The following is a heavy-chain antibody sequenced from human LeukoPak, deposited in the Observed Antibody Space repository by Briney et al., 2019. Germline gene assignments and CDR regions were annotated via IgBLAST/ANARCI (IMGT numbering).Heavy chain of an antibody. CDR2: IKQNGSEE. CDR3: ARVRTGNGWSFDC. V-gene: IGHV3-7*05. CDR1: GLTFRNYW. D-gene: IGHD6-19*01. Sequence: GGSLRLSCAASGLTFRNYWMSWVRQAPGKGLEWVATIKQNGSEEYYVDSVKGRFTISRDNAKNSLYLQMNSQRAEDTALYYCARVRTGNGWSFDCWGQGTLVTVSS. J-gene: IGHJ4*02.